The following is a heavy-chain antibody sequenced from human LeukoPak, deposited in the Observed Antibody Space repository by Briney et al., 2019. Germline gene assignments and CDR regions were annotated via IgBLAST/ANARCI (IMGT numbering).Heavy chain of an antibody. Sequence: ASVKASCKASGYTFTSYDINWVRQATGQGLEWMGWMNPNSGNTGYAQKFQGRATITRNTSISTAYMELSSLRSEDTAMYYCARAPYGGKVVGYYYMDVWGKGTTVTVSS. J-gene: IGHJ6*03. CDR1: GYTFTSYD. V-gene: IGHV1-8*03. CDR3: ARAPYGGKVVGYYYMDV. CDR2: MNPNSGNT. D-gene: IGHD4-23*01.